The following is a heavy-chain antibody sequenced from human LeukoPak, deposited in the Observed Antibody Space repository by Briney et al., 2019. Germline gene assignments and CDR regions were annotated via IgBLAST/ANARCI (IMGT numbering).Heavy chain of an antibody. D-gene: IGHD3-22*01. CDR3: AKSDTYYYDSSGYYYEFIPYYFDY. J-gene: IGHJ4*02. Sequence: GGSLRLSCAASGFTFSSYAMSWVRQAPGKGLEWVSAISGSGGSTYYADSVKGRFTISRDNSKITLYLQMNSLRAEDTAVYYCAKSDTYYYDSSGYYYEFIPYYFDYWGQGTLVTVSS. CDR2: ISGSGGST. V-gene: IGHV3-23*01. CDR1: GFTFSSYA.